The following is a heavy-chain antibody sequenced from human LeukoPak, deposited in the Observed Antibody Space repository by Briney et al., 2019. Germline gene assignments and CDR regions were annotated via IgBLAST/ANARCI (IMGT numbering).Heavy chain of an antibody. Sequence: SETLSLTCTVSGGSISSYYWSWIRQPPGKGLEWMGYIYYSGSTKYNPSLKSRVTISADTSKNQLSLKLSSMTAADTAFYYCARPRGSGWYGAFDVWGQGTMVSVSS. CDR3: ARPRGSGWYGAFDV. CDR2: IYYSGST. D-gene: IGHD6-19*01. V-gene: IGHV4-59*01. CDR1: GGSISSYY. J-gene: IGHJ3*01.